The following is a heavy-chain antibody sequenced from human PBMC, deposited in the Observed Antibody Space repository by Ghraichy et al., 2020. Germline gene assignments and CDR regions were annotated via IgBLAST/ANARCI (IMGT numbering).Heavy chain of an antibody. CDR2: IYYSGST. D-gene: IGHD1-26*01. CDR3: ARERIVGATPYYFDY. V-gene: IGHV4-61*01. J-gene: IGHJ4*02. CDR1: GGSVSSGSYY. Sequence: ESLNISCTVSGGSVSSGSYYWSWIRQPPGKGLEWIGYIYYSGSTNYNPSLKSRVTISVDTSKNQFSLKLSSVTAADTAVYYCARERIVGATPYYFDYWGQGTLVTVSS.